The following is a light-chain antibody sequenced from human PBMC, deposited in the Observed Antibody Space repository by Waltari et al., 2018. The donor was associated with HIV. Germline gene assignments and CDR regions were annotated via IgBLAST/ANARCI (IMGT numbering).Light chain of an antibody. V-gene: IGKV1-9*01. CDR2: TAS. CDR1: QGISSY. J-gene: IGKJ1*01. Sequence: DTQLTQSPSFLSASVGDRVTITCRASQGISSYLAWYQQKPGKAPKLLIYTASTLQSGVPSRFSGSGTGTEFTLTIRSLQPEDFATYYCQQLNSYPRTFGQGTKVEIK. CDR3: QQLNSYPRT.